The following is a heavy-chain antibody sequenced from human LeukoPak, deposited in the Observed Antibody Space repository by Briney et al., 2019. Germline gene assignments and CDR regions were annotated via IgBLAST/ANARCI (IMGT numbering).Heavy chain of an antibody. J-gene: IGHJ4*02. D-gene: IGHD5-18*01. CDR2: IHYTGSS. V-gene: IGHV4-39*01. Sequence: PSETLSLTCTVSGGSINSSNFYWGWIRQPPGKGLEWIGSIHYTGSSYYNPSQQSRVTISVDTSKNQVSLKLSSVTAADTAVYYCARHLNTAMGHQIDYWGQGTLVTVSS. CDR3: ARHLNTAMGHQIDY. CDR1: GGSINSSNFY.